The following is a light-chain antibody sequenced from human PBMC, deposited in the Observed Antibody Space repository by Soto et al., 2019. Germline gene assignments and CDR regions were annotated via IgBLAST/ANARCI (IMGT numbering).Light chain of an antibody. CDR1: QGISSW. Sequence: DIQMTQSPSFVSASVGDRVTITCRASQGISSWLAWYQQKPGKAPKLLIYAASRLQSGVPSRFSGRGFGTDFTPTISSLQPEDFASYYCQQSNSFPVFTFGPGTKVDIK. J-gene: IGKJ3*01. CDR2: AAS. CDR3: QQSNSFPVFT. V-gene: IGKV1-12*01.